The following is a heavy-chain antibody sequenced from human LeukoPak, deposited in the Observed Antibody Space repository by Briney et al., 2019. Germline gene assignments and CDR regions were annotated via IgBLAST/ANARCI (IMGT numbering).Heavy chain of an antibody. CDR3: ARHRRFGDLSSYYYGMAV. V-gene: IGHV4-34*01. D-gene: IGHD3-10*01. J-gene: IGHJ6*04. CDR2: INHSGST. Sequence: SETLSLTCAVYGGSFSGYYWSWIRQPPGKGLECIGEINHSGSTNHNPPLKSRVTISVDTSKNQFSLKLTSVTASDTAVYYCARHRRFGDLSSYYYGMAVWGKGTTVTVFS. CDR1: GGSFSGYY.